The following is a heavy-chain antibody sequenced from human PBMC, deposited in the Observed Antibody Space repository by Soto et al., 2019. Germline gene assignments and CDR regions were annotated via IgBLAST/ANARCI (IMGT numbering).Heavy chain of an antibody. CDR3: EVTAAGY. V-gene: IGHV1-8*01. D-gene: IGHD2-21*02. J-gene: IGHJ4*02. CDR2: VSPDHGNA. CDR1: GYTFTNYD. Sequence: QVQVVQSKAEVKKPGASVKVSCKTSGYTFTNYDINWVRQAPGQGLEWMGWVSPDHGNAGYAPQFQGRITMTSDTTTRTVYMELNNLSSDDTAVDFWEVTAAGYWGQGTMVSVSS.